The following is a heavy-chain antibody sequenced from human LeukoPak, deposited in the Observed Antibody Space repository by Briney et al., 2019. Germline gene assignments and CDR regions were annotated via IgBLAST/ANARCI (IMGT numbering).Heavy chain of an antibody. Sequence: PSETLSLTCTVSGGSISSYYWSWIRQPPGKGLEWIGYIYYSGSTNYNPSLKSRVTISVDTSKNQFSLKLSSVTAADTAVYYCARVERVEYSSSRGAFDIWGQGTMVTVSS. CDR3: ARVERVEYSSSRGAFDI. CDR1: GGSISSYY. J-gene: IGHJ3*02. V-gene: IGHV4-59*01. D-gene: IGHD6-6*01. CDR2: IYYSGST.